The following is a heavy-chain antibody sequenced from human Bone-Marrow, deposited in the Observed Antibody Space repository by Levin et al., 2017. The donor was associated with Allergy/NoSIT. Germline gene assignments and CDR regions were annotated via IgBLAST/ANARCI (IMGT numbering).Heavy chain of an antibody. V-gene: IGHV3-23*01. D-gene: IGHD3-22*01. CDR3: AREDSRGHYPGDVSWFAP. J-gene: IGHJ5*02. CDR1: GFTLNSYA. CDR2: ISESGGRT. Sequence: PGGSLRLSCTASGFTLNSYAMSWVRQGPGKGLEWVSSISESGGRTHHADSVKGRFTISRDNSKNTLYLQMNSLRVEDTAVYFCAREDSRGHYPGDVSWFAPWGQGPLVTVSS.